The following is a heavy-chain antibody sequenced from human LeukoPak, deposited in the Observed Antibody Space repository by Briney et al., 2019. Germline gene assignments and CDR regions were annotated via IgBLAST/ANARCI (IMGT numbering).Heavy chain of an antibody. CDR1: GYTFTSYG. Sequence: ASVKVSCKASGYTFTSYGISWVRQAPGQGLEWMGWISAYNGNTNYAQKLQGRVTMTTDTSTSTAYMELRSLRSDDTAVYYCARDLYCSSTSCSLLGYAWGSYYYYGMDVWGQGTTVTVSS. V-gene: IGHV1-18*01. CDR2: ISAYNGNT. D-gene: IGHD2-2*01. J-gene: IGHJ6*02. CDR3: ARDLYCSSTSCSLLGYAWGSYYYYGMDV.